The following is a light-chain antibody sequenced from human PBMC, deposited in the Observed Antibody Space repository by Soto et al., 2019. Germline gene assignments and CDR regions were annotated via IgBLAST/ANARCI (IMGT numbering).Light chain of an antibody. J-gene: IGLJ1*01. CDR2: EVS. CDR1: SSDVGAYYY. V-gene: IGLV2-14*01. CDR3: SSFTSTSNLV. Sequence: QSVLAQPASVSGSPGQSITISCTGTSSDVGAYYYVSWYQLHPGKAPELMIFEVSNRPSGVSNRFSGSKSGNTASLTISGLQAEDEAHYYCSSFTSTSNLVLGDGTKLT.